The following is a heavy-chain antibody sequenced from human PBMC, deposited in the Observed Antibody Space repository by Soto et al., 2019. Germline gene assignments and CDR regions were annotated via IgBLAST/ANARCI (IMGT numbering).Heavy chain of an antibody. V-gene: IGHV4-39*01. CDR1: GGSISSSSYY. Sequence: QLQLQESGPGLVKPSETLSLTCTVSGGSISSSSYYWGWIRQPPGKGLEWIGSIYYSGSTYYNPSLKSRVTLSVDTPKNRFSLKLSSVTAADTAVYYCASGGLYGSGSYDHWGQGTLVTVSS. CDR2: IYYSGST. CDR3: ASGGLYGSGSYDH. J-gene: IGHJ4*02. D-gene: IGHD3-10*01.